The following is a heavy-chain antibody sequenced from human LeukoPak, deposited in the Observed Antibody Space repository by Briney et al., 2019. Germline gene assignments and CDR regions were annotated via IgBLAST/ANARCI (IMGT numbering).Heavy chain of an antibody. CDR2: ITWNTASI. D-gene: IGHD6-19*01. Sequence: PGRSLRLSCAASGFTFDDYAMCWVRQAPGKGLEWVSGITWNTASIAYADSVKGRFIISRDNAKNSLYLQMNSLRAEDMALYYCAKGRSLKQWLVRSGAEYFDYWGEGTLVTVSS. CDR3: AKGRSLKQWLVRSGAEYFDY. J-gene: IGHJ4*02. CDR1: GFTFDDYA. V-gene: IGHV3-9*03.